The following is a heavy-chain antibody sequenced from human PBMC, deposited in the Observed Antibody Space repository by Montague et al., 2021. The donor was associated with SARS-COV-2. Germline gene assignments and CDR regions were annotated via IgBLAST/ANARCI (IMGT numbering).Heavy chain of an antibody. Sequence: SLRLSCAASGFTFSSYVMHWVRQAPGKGLEWVSLILYDGSNKYYVGSVKGRFTISRDNSKNTLYLQMNSLRTEDTAVYYCARDGGGWFDPWGQGTLVTVSS. J-gene: IGHJ5*02. CDR2: ILYDGSNK. V-gene: IGHV3-30-3*01. D-gene: IGHD3-16*01. CDR3: ARDGGGWFDP. CDR1: GFTFSSYV.